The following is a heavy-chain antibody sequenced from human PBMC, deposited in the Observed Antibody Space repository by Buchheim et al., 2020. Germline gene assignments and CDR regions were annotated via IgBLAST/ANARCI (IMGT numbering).Heavy chain of an antibody. CDR3: ARIGCSGGSCYSMDY. CDR1: GGSFSGYY. Sequence: QVQLQQWGAGLLKPSETLSLTCAVYGGSFSGYYWSWIRQPPGKGLEWIGEINHSGSTNYNPSLESRATISVDTSKNQFSLTLSSVTAADTAVFYCARIGCSGGSCYSMDYWGQGTL. V-gene: IGHV4-34*01. J-gene: IGHJ4*02. D-gene: IGHD2-15*01. CDR2: INHSGST.